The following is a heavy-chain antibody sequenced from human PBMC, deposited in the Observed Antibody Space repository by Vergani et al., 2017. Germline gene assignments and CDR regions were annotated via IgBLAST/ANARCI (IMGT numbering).Heavy chain of an antibody. CDR1: GFTFDDYA. D-gene: IGHD3-22*01. Sequence: EVQLVESGGGLVQPGRSLRLSCAASGFTFDDYAMHWVRQAPGKGLEWVANIKQDGSEKYYVDSVKGRFTISRDNAKNSLYLQMNSLRAEDTAVYYCARVDGWLWLGYWGQGTLVTVSS. V-gene: IGHV3-7*01. CDR3: ARVDGWLWLGY. CDR2: IKQDGSEK. J-gene: IGHJ4*02.